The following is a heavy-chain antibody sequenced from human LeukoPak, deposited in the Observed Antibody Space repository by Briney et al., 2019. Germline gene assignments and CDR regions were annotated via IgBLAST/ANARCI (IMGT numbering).Heavy chain of an antibody. CDR3: SKRSGGYYDH. V-gene: IGHV3-66*02. CDR2: IYSDYDDGHT. J-gene: IGHJ4*02. CDR1: GFAVNGDN. D-gene: IGHD3-3*01. Sequence: GGSLRLSCAASGFAVNGDNMSWVRQAPGKRLEWVSVIYSDYDDGHTNYADSVRGRFTISRDNSKNMVYLQMNSPRAEDTAVYYCSKRSGGYYDHWGQGTLVTVSS.